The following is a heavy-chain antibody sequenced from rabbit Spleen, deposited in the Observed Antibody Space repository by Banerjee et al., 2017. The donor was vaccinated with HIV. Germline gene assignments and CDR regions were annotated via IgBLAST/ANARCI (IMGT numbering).Heavy chain of an antibody. V-gene: IGHV1S40*01. J-gene: IGHJ6*01. CDR2: IDTGSSGFT. CDR3: ARDAGTSFSTYGMDL. Sequence: QQLVESGGGLVKPGASLTLTCIASGVSFSGNSYMCWVRQAPGKGLEWIACIDTGSSGFTYFASWAKGRFTVSKTSSTTVTLQMTSLTGADTATYFCARDAGTSFSTYGMDLWGQGTLVTVS. CDR1: GVSFSGNSY. D-gene: IGHD8-1*01.